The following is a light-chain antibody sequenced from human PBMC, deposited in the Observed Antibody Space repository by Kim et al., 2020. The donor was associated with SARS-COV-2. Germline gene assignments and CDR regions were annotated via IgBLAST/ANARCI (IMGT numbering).Light chain of an antibody. V-gene: IGLV3-21*03. Sequence: SYELTQPHSVSVAPGMTARITCGGNNIGSKSVHWYQQKPGQAPVLVVYDASDRPSGIPERFSGSNSGNTATLTISRVEDGDEADYYCQGWDSNSDHVLFG. CDR1: NIGSKS. CDR2: DAS. J-gene: IGLJ2*01. CDR3: QGWDSNSDHVL.